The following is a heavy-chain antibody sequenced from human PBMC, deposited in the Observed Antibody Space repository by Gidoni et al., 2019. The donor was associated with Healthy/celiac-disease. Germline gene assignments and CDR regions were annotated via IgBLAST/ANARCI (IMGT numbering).Heavy chain of an antibody. V-gene: IGHV3-23*01. CDR2: TSGSGGST. D-gene: IGHD6-6*01. Sequence: EVQLLESGGGLVQPGGSLRLSCAASGFTFSSYAMSWVRQAPGKGLEWVSATSGSGGSTYYADPVKGRFTISRDNSKNTLYLQMNSLRAEDTAVYYCAKGRIAARNPTFDYWGQGTLVTVSS. J-gene: IGHJ4*02. CDR1: GFTFSSYA. CDR3: AKGRIAARNPTFDY.